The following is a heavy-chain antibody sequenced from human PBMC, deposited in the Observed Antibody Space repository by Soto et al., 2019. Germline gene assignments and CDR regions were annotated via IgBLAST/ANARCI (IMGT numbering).Heavy chain of an antibody. D-gene: IGHD3-16*01. J-gene: IGHJ4*02. CDR2: ISGLDGST. V-gene: IGHV3-23*01. CDR1: GFTFSTYA. Sequence: GGSLRLSCSASGFTFSTYAMTWVRQAPGKGLEWVSAISGLDGSTYYADSVKGRFTISRDNSKRTLFLQMNSLRAEDTAVYYCAKSPGHKYDYYFEYWGQGT. CDR3: AKSPGHKYDYYFEY.